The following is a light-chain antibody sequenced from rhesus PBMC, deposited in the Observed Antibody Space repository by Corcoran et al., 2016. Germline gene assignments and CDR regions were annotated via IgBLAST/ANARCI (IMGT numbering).Light chain of an antibody. CDR3: QQYNSLPLT. CDR2: YAT. V-gene: IGKV1-25*01. Sequence: DIQMTQSPSSVSASVGDRVTITCRASQGISSYLAWYQQKPGKAPKLLIYYATTLKSGVPSRFSGSGSGTEFTLTISSLQPEDFATYYCQQYNSLPLTFGGGTKVEIK. J-gene: IGKJ4*01. CDR1: QGISSY.